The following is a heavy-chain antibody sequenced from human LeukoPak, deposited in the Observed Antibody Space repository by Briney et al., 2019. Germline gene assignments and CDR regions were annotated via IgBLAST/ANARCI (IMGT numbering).Heavy chain of an antibody. CDR3: ARDRVHTRGYCSSTSCYPFYWFDP. D-gene: IGHD2-2*01. V-gene: IGHV1-69*13. CDR1: GGTFSSYA. CDR2: IIPIFGTA. J-gene: IGHJ5*02. Sequence: SVKVSCKASGGTFSSYAISWVRQAPGQRLEWMGGIIPIFGTANYAQKFQGRVTITADESTSTAYMELSSLRSEDTAVYYCARDRVHTRGYCSSTSCYPFYWFDPWGQGTLVTVSS.